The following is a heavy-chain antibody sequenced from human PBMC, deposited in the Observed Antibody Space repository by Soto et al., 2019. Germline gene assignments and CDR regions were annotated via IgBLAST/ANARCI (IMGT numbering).Heavy chain of an antibody. Sequence: SETLSLTCTVSGGSISSSSYYWGWLRQPPGKGLEWIGSIYYSGSTYYNPSLKSRVTISVDTSKNQFSLKLSSVTAADTAVYYCARLGAYDFWSGYQTENWFDPWGQGTLVTVSS. CDR3: ARLGAYDFWSGYQTENWFDP. V-gene: IGHV4-39*01. CDR1: GGSISSSSYY. J-gene: IGHJ5*02. CDR2: IYYSGST. D-gene: IGHD3-3*01.